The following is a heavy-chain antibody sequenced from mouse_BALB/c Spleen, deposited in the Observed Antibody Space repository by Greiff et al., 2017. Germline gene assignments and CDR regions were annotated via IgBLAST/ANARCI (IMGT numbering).Heavy chain of an antibody. Sequence: EVQLVESGGGLVKPGGSLKLSCAASGFTFSSYAMSWVRQTPEKRLEWVASISSGGSTYYPDSVKGRFTISRDNARNILYLQMSSLRSEDTAMYYCARGGLRPAWFAYWGQGTLVTVSA. CDR2: ISSGGST. D-gene: IGHD1-2*01. CDR3: ARGGLRPAWFAY. J-gene: IGHJ3*01. CDR1: GFTFSSYA. V-gene: IGHV5-6-5*01.